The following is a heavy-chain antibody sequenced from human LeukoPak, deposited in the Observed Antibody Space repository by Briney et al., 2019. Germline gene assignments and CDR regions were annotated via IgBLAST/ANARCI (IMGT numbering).Heavy chain of an antibody. D-gene: IGHD4-17*01. J-gene: IGHJ4*02. CDR1: GYTFTDYY. CDR2: IIPHSGDT. Sequence: ASVTVSCKASGYTFTDYYIHWVRQAPGQRLEWLGWIIPHSGDTKYAQKFQGRVTMTRDTSINTAYMELSNLRSDDAAQYYCARDLGGYGAYFDYWGQGTLVTVSS. V-gene: IGHV1-2*02. CDR3: ARDLGGYGAYFDY.